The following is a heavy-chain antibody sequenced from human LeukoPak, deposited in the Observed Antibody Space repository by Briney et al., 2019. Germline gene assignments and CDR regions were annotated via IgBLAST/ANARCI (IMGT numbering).Heavy chain of an antibody. J-gene: IGHJ1*01. Sequence: PGGSLRLSCAASGFTFSSYAMSWVRQAPGKGLEWVSAISGSGGSTYYADSVKGRFTISRDNSKNTPYLQMNSLRAEDTAVYYCAKDPSEYYYDSSVVGYFQHWGQGTLVTVSS. D-gene: IGHD3-22*01. CDR1: GFTFSSYA. CDR3: AKDPSEYYYDSSVVGYFQH. V-gene: IGHV3-23*01. CDR2: ISGSGGST.